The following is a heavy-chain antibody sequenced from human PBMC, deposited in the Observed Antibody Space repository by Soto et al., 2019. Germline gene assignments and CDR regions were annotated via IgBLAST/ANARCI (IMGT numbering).Heavy chain of an antibody. J-gene: IGHJ4*02. CDR3: TTDPVYSSSWPGFDY. CDR2: IKSKTDGGTT. D-gene: IGHD6-13*01. V-gene: IGHV3-15*07. CDR1: GFTFSNAW. Sequence: PGGSLRLSCAASGFTFSNAWMNWVRQAPGKGLEWVGRIKSKTDGGTTDYAAPVKGRFTISRDDSKNTLYLQMNSLKTEDTAVYYCTTDPVYSSSWPGFDYWGQGTLVTVSS.